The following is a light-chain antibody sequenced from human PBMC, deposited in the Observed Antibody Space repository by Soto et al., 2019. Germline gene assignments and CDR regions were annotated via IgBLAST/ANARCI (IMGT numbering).Light chain of an antibody. Sequence: QSVLAQPRSVSESPGQSVTISCTGTSSDVGAYDYVSWYQQHPGKAPKLLIYHVSKRPSGVPDRFSGSKSGNTASLTISGLQAEDEADYYCCTDAGSYKVFGIGTKVTV. CDR3: CTDAGSYKV. CDR1: SSDVGAYDY. V-gene: IGLV2-11*01. J-gene: IGLJ1*01. CDR2: HVS.